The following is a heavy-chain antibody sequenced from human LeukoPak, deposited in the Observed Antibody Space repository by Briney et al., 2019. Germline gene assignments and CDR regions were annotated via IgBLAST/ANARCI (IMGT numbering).Heavy chain of an antibody. V-gene: IGHV1-2*02. J-gene: IGHJ4*02. CDR1: GYTFTGYY. CDR2: INPNSGGT. D-gene: IGHD5-18*01. CDR3: ARGGVTWIQLWYYFDY. Sequence: ASVKVSCKASGYTFTGYYMHWVRQAPGQGLEWMGWINPNSGGTNYAQKFQGRVTMTRDTSISTAYMELSRLRSDDTAVYYCARGGVTWIQLWYYFDYWGQGTLVTVSS.